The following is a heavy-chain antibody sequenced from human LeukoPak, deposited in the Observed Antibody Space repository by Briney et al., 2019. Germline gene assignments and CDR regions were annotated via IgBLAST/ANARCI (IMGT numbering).Heavy chain of an antibody. CDR3: ARDRNPPYYDTSGHYPHYFDY. CDR1: GYTFTRNG. J-gene: IGHJ4*02. V-gene: IGHV1-18*01. D-gene: IGHD3-22*01. Sequence: ASVMVSCKASGYTFTRNGISWVRLAPGQGHEWMGWISAQNGNTKYADKFQDRVAMTTDTSTNTAYMELRSLRSDDTAVYYCARDRNPPYYDTSGHYPHYFDYWGQGTLVTVSS. CDR2: ISAQNGNT.